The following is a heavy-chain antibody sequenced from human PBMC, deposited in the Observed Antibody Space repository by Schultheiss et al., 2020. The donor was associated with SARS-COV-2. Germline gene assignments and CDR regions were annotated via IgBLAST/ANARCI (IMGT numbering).Heavy chain of an antibody. J-gene: IGHJ4*02. CDR2: IYYSGST. V-gene: IGHV4-31*03. Sequence: SQTLSLTCSVSGDSISSGGYFWSWIRQHPGKGLEWIGYIYYSGSTYYNPSLKSRVTISVDTSKNQFSLKLSSVTAADTAVYYCARGRVATIGYYFDYWGQGTLVTVSS. CDR1: GDSISSGGYF. CDR3: ARGRVATIGYYFDY. D-gene: IGHD5-12*01.